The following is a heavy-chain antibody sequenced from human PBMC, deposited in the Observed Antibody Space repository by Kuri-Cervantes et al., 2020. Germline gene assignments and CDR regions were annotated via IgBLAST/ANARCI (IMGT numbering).Heavy chain of an antibody. CDR2: NKSDGSST. CDR3: ARDPTSGYDSDAFDI. J-gene: IGHJ3*02. Sequence: GESLKISCASSGFTFSTYWMHWVRQAPGKGLVWVSRNKSDGSSTSYADSVKGRFTISRDNAKNTLYLQMNSMRAEDTAVYYCARDPTSGYDSDAFDIWGQGTMVTVSS. D-gene: IGHD5-12*01. V-gene: IGHV3-74*01. CDR1: GFTFSTYW.